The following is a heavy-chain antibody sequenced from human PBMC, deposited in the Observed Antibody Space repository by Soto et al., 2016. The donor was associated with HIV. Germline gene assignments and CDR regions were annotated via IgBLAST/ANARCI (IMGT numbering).Heavy chain of an antibody. V-gene: IGHV3-74*01. Sequence: EVRLVESGGGLVQPGGSLRLSCAASKFIFRTYWMHWVRQAPGKGLVWVSRINSDGNSTSYVDSVKGRFTISRDNAKNTLYLQMNSLRAEDTAVYYCARGGSSRGGWYWGQGTLVTVSS. CDR3: ARGGSSRGGWY. CDR1: KFIFRTYW. D-gene: IGHD2-15*01. J-gene: IGHJ4*02. CDR2: INSDGNST.